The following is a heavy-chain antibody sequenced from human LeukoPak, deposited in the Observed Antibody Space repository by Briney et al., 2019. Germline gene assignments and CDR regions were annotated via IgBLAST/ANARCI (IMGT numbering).Heavy chain of an antibody. D-gene: IGHD6-19*01. J-gene: IGHJ5*02. CDR3: ARVAGWHWFDP. CDR2: IRPSGNNT. V-gene: IGHV3-23*01. Sequence: GGSLRLSCAASGFTFSSYDMTWGRQAPGRGLEGVSSIRPSGNNTYYGDSVKGRFPISRDTSTNKVYLQLNNMRVDDTAVYYCARVAGWHWFDPWGQGTLVTVSS. CDR1: GFTFSSYD.